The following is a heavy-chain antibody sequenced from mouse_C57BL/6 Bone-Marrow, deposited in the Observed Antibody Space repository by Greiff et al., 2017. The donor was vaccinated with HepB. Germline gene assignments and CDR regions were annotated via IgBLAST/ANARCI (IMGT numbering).Heavy chain of an antibody. V-gene: IGHV1-52*01. J-gene: IGHJ3*01. D-gene: IGHD2-4*01. Sequence: VQLQQPGAELVRPGSSVKLSCKASGYTFTSYWMHWVKQRPIQGLEWIGNIDPSDSETHYNQKFKDKATLTVDKSSSTAYMQLSSLTSEDSAVYYCAREGDYDGGFAYWGQGTLVTVSA. CDR1: GYTFTSYW. CDR2: IDPSDSET. CDR3: AREGDYDGGFAY.